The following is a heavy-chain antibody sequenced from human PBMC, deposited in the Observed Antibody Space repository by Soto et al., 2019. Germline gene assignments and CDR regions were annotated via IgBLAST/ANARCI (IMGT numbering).Heavy chain of an antibody. D-gene: IGHD2-15*01. Sequence: PSETLSLTCTVSGGSISSYYWSWIRQPPGKGLEWIGYIYYSGSTYYNPSLKSRVTISVDTSKNQFSLKLSSVTAADTAVYYCARVSTFLLPDYWGQGTLVTVSS. CDR1: GGSISSYY. CDR3: ARVSTFLLPDY. CDR2: IYYSGST. V-gene: IGHV4-59*08. J-gene: IGHJ4*02.